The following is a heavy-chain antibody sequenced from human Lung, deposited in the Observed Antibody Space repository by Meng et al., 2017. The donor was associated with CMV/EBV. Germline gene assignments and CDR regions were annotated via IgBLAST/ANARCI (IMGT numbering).Heavy chain of an antibody. V-gene: IGHV1-69*10. Sequence: SVKVSCKASGDMFSTYAITWVRQAPGQGLEWMGELIPILNAPNYAQKFQGRVRITADKSTTTAYRELSSLRSDDTAVYYCARTLREYSSSSSDSWGQGTLITVSS. D-gene: IGHD6-6*01. J-gene: IGHJ4*02. CDR1: GDMFSTYA. CDR3: ARTLREYSSSSSDS. CDR2: LIPILNAP.